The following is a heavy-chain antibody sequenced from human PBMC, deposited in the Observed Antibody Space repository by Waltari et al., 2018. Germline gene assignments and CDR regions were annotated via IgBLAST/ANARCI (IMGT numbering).Heavy chain of an antibody. CDR2: ISHDSARI. CDR3: VRDHNWAFDY. V-gene: IGHV3-48*02. D-gene: IGHD3-16*01. J-gene: IGHJ4*02. Sequence: EVQLVESGGGLVQPGESLKFSCIASGFPFSSYVMTWVRQAPGKGLEWVSYISHDSARIYYADSVRGRFTISRDNGKNSLTLQMNSLRDEDTAVYYCVRDHNWAFDYWGQGTLVTVSS. CDR1: GFPFSSYV.